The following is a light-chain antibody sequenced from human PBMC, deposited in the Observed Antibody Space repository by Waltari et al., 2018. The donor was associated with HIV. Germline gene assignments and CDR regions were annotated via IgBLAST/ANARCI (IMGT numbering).Light chain of an antibody. J-gene: IGLJ3*02. CDR3: SSFTSSSTVV. CDR1: SSDVGSYNL. CDR2: EIT. V-gene: IGLV2-18*02. Sequence: QSALTQPPSVSGSPGQSVTISCTGTSSDVGSYNLVSWYQQSPGTAPKPMVDEITYRPSGVPERFSGSKSGNTASLTISGLQAEDEADYYCSSFTSSSTVVFGGGTKLTVL.